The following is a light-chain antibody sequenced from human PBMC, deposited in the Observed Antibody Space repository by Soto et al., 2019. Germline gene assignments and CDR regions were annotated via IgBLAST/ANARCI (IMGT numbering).Light chain of an antibody. CDR2: KVS. CDR3: MQGTHWPIT. V-gene: IGKV2-28*01. Sequence: DIVVTQSPLSLPVTPGEPASISCGSSQSVLHSNGYDYLDWYLQKPGQSPQLLIYKVSNRDSGVPARFSGSGSGTDFALKISRVEAEDVGAYYCMQGTHWPITFGQGTRLEIK. CDR1: QSVLHSNGYDY. J-gene: IGKJ5*01.